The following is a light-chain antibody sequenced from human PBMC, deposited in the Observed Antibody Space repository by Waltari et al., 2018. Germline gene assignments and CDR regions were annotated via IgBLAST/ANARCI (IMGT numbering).Light chain of an antibody. Sequence: GAGQTVSSSYLALYQQKPGQAPRLLIYGASSRATGIPDRFSGSGSGTDFTLTISRLEPEDFAVYYCQQYGSSPWTFGQGTKVEIK. CDR2: GAS. V-gene: IGKV3-20*01. CDR1: QTVSSSY. CDR3: QQYGSSPWT. J-gene: IGKJ1*01.